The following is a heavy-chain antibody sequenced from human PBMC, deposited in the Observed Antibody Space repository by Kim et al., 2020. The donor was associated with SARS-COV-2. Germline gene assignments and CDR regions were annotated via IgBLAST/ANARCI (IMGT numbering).Heavy chain of an antibody. D-gene: IGHD6-6*01. J-gene: IGHJ3*02. CDR2: ISSSSSYI. CDR1: GFTFSSYS. Sequence: GGSLRLSCAASGFTFSSYSMNWVRQAPGKGLEWVSSISSSSSYIYYADSVKGRFTISRDNAKNSLYLQMNSLRAEDTAVYYCARDWASIAARPSAFDIWGQGTMVTVSS. V-gene: IGHV3-21*01. CDR3: ARDWASIAARPSAFDI.